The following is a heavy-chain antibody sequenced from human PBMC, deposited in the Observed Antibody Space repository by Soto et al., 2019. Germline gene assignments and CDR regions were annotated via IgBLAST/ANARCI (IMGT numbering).Heavy chain of an antibody. CDR1: GGTFSGHA. V-gene: IGHV1-69*06. D-gene: IGHD7-27*01. J-gene: IGHJ4*02. Sequence: QVQLVQSVAEVKKPGSSVKVSCEASGGTFSGHAISWVRQAPGQGPEWMGGLIPLFGTTQHAQNFQDRLTITADKSTSTAYMELTSLRFEDTAIYYCARGPNWGYRFDSWGQGTLVTVSS. CDR2: LIPLFGTT. CDR3: ARGPNWGYRFDS.